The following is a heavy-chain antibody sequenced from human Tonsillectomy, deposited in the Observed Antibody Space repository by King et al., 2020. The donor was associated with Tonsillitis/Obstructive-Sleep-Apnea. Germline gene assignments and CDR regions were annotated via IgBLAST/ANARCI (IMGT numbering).Heavy chain of an antibody. J-gene: IGHJ6*03. CDR2: ICCDDDK. Sequence: TLKESGPTLVKPTQTLTLTCTFSGFSLSTGGVGVGWIRQPPGKALEWLALICCDDDKRYSPSLKSRLTITKDTSKNQVVVTMTTMDPVDTATYYGAHLRGGSYYYYMGVWGKGTTVTVSS. D-gene: IGHD3-16*01. CDR1: GFSLSTGGVG. CDR3: AHLRGGSYYYYMGV. V-gene: IGHV2-5*02.